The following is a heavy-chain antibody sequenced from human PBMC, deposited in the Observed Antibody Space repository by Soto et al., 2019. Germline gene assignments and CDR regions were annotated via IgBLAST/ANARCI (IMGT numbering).Heavy chain of an antibody. J-gene: IGHJ4*02. CDR1: GFTFSDHY. CDR2: ISYDGSNK. V-gene: IGHV3-30-3*01. D-gene: IGHD3-10*01. Sequence: PGGSLRLSCAASGFTFSDHYMDWVRQAPGKGLEWVAVISYDGSNKYYADSVKGRFTISRDNSKNTLYLQMNSLRAEDTAVYYCARDNYGFDYWGQGTLVTVSS. CDR3: ARDNYGFDY.